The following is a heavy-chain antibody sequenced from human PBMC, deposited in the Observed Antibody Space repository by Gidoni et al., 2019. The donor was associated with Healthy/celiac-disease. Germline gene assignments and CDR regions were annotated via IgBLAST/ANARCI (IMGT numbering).Heavy chain of an antibody. CDR3: ARDTVGRYYDSSGYPFDY. V-gene: IGHV3-33*01. Sequence: QVQLVESGGGVVQPGRSLRLSCAASGFTFSSYGMHWVRQAPGKGLEWVAVIWYDGSNKYYADSVKGRFTISRDNSKNTLYLQMNSLRAEDTAVYYCARDTVGRYYDSSGYPFDYWGQGTLVTVSS. J-gene: IGHJ4*02. CDR1: GFTFSSYG. CDR2: IWYDGSNK. D-gene: IGHD3-22*01.